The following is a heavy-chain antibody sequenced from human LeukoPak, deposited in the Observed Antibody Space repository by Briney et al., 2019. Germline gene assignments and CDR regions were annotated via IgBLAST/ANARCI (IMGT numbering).Heavy chain of an antibody. V-gene: IGHV3-23*01. CDR2: ISGSGGST. D-gene: IGHD1-26*01. CDR1: GFTFSSYA. J-gene: IGHJ4*02. CDR3: AKDEDFDGNYSDY. Sequence: GGSLRLSCAASGFTFSSYAMSWVRQAPGRGLEWVSAISGSGGSTYYADSVKGRFTISRDNSKNTLYLQMNSLRAEDTAVYYCAKDEDFDGNYSDYWGQGTLVTVSS.